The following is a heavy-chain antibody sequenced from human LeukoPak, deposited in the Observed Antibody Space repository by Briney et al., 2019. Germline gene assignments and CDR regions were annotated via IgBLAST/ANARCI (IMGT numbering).Heavy chain of an antibody. D-gene: IGHD6-6*01. CDR3: ARLIAARPRYYFDY. CDR2: IYYSGST. Sequence: PSETLSLTCTVSGGSISSYYWSWIRQPPGKGLEWIGYIYYSGSTNYNPSLKSRVTISVDTSKNQFSLKLSSVTAADTAVYYCARLIAARPRYYFDYWGQGTLVTVSS. J-gene: IGHJ4*02. CDR1: GGSISSYY. V-gene: IGHV4-59*01.